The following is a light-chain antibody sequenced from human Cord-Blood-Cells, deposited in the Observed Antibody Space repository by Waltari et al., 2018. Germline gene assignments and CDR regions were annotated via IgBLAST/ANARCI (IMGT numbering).Light chain of an antibody. V-gene: IGLV2-14*01. Sequence: QSALTQPASVSGSPGQSFTISCTGTSSDVGGYNNVSWYQQHPGKAPKLMIYDVSNRPSGVSTRFSGSKSGNTASLTISGLQAEDEADYYCSSYTSSSTVVFGGGTKLTVL. CDR2: DVS. CDR1: SSDVGGYNN. CDR3: SSYTSSSTVV. J-gene: IGLJ2*01.